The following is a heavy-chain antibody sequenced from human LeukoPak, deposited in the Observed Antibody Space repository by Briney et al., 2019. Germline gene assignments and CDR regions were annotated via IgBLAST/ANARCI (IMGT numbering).Heavy chain of an antibody. CDR2: ISSSGSTI. Sequence: PGGSLRLSCAASGFTFSTYRMSWVRQAPGKGLEWVSYISSSGSTIYYADSVKGRFTISRDNAKNALYLQMNSLRAEDTAMYYCARDTHYYGSGSPAFDIWGQGTMVTVSS. J-gene: IGHJ3*02. D-gene: IGHD3-10*01. CDR3: ARDTHYYGSGSPAFDI. CDR1: GFTFSTYR. V-gene: IGHV3-48*01.